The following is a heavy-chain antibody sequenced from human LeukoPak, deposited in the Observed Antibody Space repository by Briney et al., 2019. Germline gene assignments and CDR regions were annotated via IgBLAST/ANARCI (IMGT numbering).Heavy chain of an antibody. D-gene: IGHD1-26*01. CDR2: IYYSGST. CDR3: ARNGRVGATNYYYYMDV. J-gene: IGHJ6*03. V-gene: IGHV4-59*01. Sequence: SETLSLTCTVSGGSISSYFWSWIRQPPGKGLEWIGYIYYSGSTNYNPSLKSRVTISVDTSKNQFSLKLSSVTAADTAVYYCARNGRVGATNYYYYMDVWGKGTTVTVSS. CDR1: GGSISSYF.